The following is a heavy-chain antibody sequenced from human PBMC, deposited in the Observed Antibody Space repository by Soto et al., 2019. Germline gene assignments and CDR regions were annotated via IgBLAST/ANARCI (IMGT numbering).Heavy chain of an antibody. CDR1: GFTLQTYS. J-gene: IGHJ3*02. V-gene: IGHV3-48*02. CDR2: IGAGHSHL. CDR3: ERDKPDGVDSFDI. Sequence: EVQLVESGGCLIEPGGSLRLSCAASGFTLQTYSMTWVRQAPGKGLEWVSYIGAGHSHLLYAASVKGRFTISRDDAKNSLYLQMDSLRDEDTAIYFCERDKPDGVDSFDIWGQGTLVTVAS.